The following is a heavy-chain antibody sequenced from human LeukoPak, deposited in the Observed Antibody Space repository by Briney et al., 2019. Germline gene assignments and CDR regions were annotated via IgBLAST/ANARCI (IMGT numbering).Heavy chain of an antibody. V-gene: IGHV1-46*01. J-gene: IGHJ4*02. CDR3: ARESSAVAAGHY. CDR1: GYTFTSYY. D-gene: IGHD6-19*01. CDR2: INPSGGST. Sequence: GASVKVSCKASGYTFTSYYIHWVRQAPGQGLEWMGIINPSGGSTSYAQKFQSRVTMTRDMSTNTVYMELSSLRSEDTAVYYCARESSAVAAGHYWGQGTLVTVSS.